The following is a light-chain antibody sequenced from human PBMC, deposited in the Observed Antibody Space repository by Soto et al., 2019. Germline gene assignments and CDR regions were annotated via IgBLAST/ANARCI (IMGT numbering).Light chain of an antibody. Sequence: DIVLTQSPGTLSLSPGEIATLSCRASQSASSSYLAWYQQRPGQAPRILIYGESSRATGIPARLSGSGSGTDLNLTISRLEPEDFAVYYCQQYGSSPWTCGQGTKVDIK. CDR1: QSASSSY. CDR3: QQYGSSPWT. CDR2: GES. V-gene: IGKV3-20*01. J-gene: IGKJ1*01.